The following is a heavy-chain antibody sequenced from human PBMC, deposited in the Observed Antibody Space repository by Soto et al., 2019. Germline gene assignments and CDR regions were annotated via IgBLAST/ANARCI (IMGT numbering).Heavy chain of an antibody. V-gene: IGHV4-39*01. CDR2: IYYSGTT. D-gene: IGHD6-13*01. CDR1: GDSITSNSYF. J-gene: IGHJ6*02. CDR3: RRSSRYSTDV. Sequence: PSETLSLTCTVSGDSITSNSYFWARTRQPPGKGLEWIGSIYYSGTTYYNPSLSSRVTISVDTSKNQFSLNVISVTAADTAVYYCRRSSRYSTDVWGQGTTVTVSS.